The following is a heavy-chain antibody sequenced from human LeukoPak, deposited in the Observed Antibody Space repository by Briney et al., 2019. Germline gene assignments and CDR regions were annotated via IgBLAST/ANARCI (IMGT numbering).Heavy chain of an antibody. CDR3: ARSSSYYDSSGGY. Sequence: TSETLSLTCAVYGGSFSGYYWSWIRQPPGKGLEWIGEINHSGSTNYNPSLKSRVTISVDTSKNQFSLKLSSVTAADTAVYYCARSSSYYDSSGGYWGQGTLVTVSS. CDR2: INHSGST. CDR1: GGSFSGYY. V-gene: IGHV4-34*01. J-gene: IGHJ4*02. D-gene: IGHD3-22*01.